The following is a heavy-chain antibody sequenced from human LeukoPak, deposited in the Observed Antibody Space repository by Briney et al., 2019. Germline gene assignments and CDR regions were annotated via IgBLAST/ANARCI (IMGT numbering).Heavy chain of an antibody. CDR1: GFTFSGYG. D-gene: IGHD3-22*01. J-gene: IGHJ4*02. CDR3: ARDRRGYYYDSSGYYDY. Sequence: GGSLRLSCAASGFTFSGYGMHWVRQAPGKGLEWVAVIWYDGSNKYYADSVKGRFTISRDNSKNTLYLQMNSLRAEDTAVYYCARDRRGYYYDSSGYYDYWGQGTLVTVSS. V-gene: IGHV3-33*01. CDR2: IWYDGSNK.